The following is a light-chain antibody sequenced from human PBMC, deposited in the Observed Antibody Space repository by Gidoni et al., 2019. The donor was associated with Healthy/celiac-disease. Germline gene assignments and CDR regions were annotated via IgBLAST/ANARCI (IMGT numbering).Light chain of an antibody. CDR1: NIGSKS. CDR3: QVWDSSSAHYV. J-gene: IGLJ1*01. Sequence: SYVLTQTPSVSVAPGTTARITCGGNNIGSKSVHWYQQKPGQAPVLVIYDDSDRPSAIPERFSGSNSGNTATLTISRVEAGDEADYYCQVWDSSSAHYVFGTGTKVTVL. V-gene: IGLV3-21*04. CDR2: DDS.